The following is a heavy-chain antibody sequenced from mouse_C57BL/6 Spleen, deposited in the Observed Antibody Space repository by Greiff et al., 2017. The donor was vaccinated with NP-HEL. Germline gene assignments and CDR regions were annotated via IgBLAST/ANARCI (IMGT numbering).Heavy chain of an antibody. J-gene: IGHJ1*03. CDR1: GYTFTSYW. Sequence: QVQLKESGAELVKPGASVKLSCKASGYTFTSYWMHWVKQRPGQGLEWIGMIHPNSGSTNYNEKFKSKATLTVDKSSSTAYMQLSSLTSEDSAVYYCLVGDYGYFDVWGTGTTVTVSS. CDR3: LVGDYGYFDV. V-gene: IGHV1-64*01. CDR2: IHPNSGST.